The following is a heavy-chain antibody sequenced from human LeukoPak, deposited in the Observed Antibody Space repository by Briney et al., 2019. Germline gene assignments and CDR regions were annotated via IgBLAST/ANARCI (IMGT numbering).Heavy chain of an antibody. Sequence: ASVKVSCKASGYTFTSCDINWVRQATGQGLEWMGWMNPNSGSTGYAQKFQGRVTITRNTSISTAYMELSGLRSEDTAVYYCARGRSTGYPYYFEYWGQGTLVTVSS. J-gene: IGHJ4*02. CDR3: ARGRSTGYPYYFEY. CDR1: GYTFTSCD. D-gene: IGHD5-12*01. V-gene: IGHV1-8*03. CDR2: MNPNSGST.